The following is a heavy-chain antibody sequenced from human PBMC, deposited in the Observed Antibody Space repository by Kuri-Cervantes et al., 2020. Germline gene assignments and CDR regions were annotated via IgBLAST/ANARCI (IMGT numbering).Heavy chain of an antibody. CDR3: ARHIVATTHFDY. CDR2: INAGNGNT. D-gene: IGHD5-12*01. CDR1: GYTFTSYA. Sequence: ASVKVSCKASGYTFTSYAMHWVRQAPGQRLEWMGWINAGNGNTKYSQKFQGRVTITRDTSASTAYMELRSLRSEDTAVYYCARHIVATTHFDYWGQGTLVTVSS. J-gene: IGHJ4*02. V-gene: IGHV1-3*01.